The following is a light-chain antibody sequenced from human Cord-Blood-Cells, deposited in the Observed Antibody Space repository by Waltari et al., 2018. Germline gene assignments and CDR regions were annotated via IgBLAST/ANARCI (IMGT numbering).Light chain of an antibody. V-gene: IGKV4-1*01. CDR2: WAS. CDR1: PSFLYSSNNKNY. J-gene: IGKJ1*01. Sequence: DIVMTQSPDSLAVSLGERATINCKSSPSFLYSSNNKNYLAWYQQKPGQPPKLRIYWASTRESGVPDRFSGSGSGTDFTLTISSLQAEDVAFYYCQQYYSTPWTFGQGTKVEIK. CDR3: QQYYSTPWT.